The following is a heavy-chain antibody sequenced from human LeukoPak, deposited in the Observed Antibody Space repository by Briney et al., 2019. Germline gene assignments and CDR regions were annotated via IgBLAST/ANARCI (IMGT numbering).Heavy chain of an antibody. Sequence: GGSLILSCAASGFTFSGSPILWVRQASGKGLEWVGRIRSKADNYATAYAASVQGRCTISRDDSKSTAYLQLNSLKAEDTAVYYCTQSNYWGQGALVTVSS. CDR2: IRSKADNYAT. CDR3: TQSNY. J-gene: IGHJ4*02. V-gene: IGHV3-73*01. CDR1: GFTFSGSP.